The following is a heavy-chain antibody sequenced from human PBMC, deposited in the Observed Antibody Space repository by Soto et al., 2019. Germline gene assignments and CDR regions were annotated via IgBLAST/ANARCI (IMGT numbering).Heavy chain of an antibody. CDR3: ARQAAAPGIDLWFDP. J-gene: IGHJ5*02. V-gene: IGHV4-39*01. CDR2: IFYAGNT. CDR1: GGSISSSRSY. D-gene: IGHD6-13*01. Sequence: SETLSLTCNVSGGSISSSRSYWAWVRQPPGKELEWIANIFYAGNTYYNPSLKSRVTVSVDTSKNQFSLKLDSVTAAYTAVYYCARQAAAPGIDLWFDPWGQGTLVTVSS.